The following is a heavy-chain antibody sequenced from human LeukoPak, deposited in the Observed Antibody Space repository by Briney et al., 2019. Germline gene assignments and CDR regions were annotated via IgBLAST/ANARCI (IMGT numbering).Heavy chain of an antibody. D-gene: IGHD3-10*01. Sequence: GGSLGLSCEASGFSFSNYGMSWVRQAPGKGPEWVSVISDQTYYADSVRGRFTISRDDYKNTLFLQMNSLRIEDSAIYYCAKGVRWFDPWGQGTLVTVSS. CDR2: ISDQT. CDR1: GFSFSNYG. V-gene: IGHV3-23*01. J-gene: IGHJ5*02. CDR3: AKGVRWFDP.